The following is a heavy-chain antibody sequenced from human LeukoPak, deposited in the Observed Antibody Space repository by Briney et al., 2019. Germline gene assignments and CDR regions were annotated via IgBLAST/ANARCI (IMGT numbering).Heavy chain of an antibody. CDR3: ATWRTAKTGFDY. D-gene: IGHD1-1*01. V-gene: IGHV4-39*01. J-gene: IGHJ4*02. Sequence: SETLSLTCTVSGGSISNNDYYWAWIRQPPGKGLECIGSIYYSGSPYYNPSLKSRVTISVDTSKNQFSLRLSSVTAADTAVYYCATWRTAKTGFDYWGQGTLVTVSS. CDR2: IYYSGSP. CDR1: GGSISNNDYY.